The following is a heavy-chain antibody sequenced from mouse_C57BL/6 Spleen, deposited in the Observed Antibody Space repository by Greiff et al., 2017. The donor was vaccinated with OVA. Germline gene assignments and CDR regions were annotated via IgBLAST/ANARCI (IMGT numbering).Heavy chain of an antibody. CDR3: ARQPSGYAMDY. CDR2: IYPGDGDT. J-gene: IGHJ4*01. CDR1: GYTFTSYW. D-gene: IGHD3-1*01. V-gene: IGHV1-80*01. Sequence: QVQLQQPGAELVKPGASVKLSCKASGYTFTSYWMHWVKQRPGQGLEWIGQIYPGDGDTNYNGKFKGKATLTADKSSSTAYMQLSSLTSEDSAVYFCARQPSGYAMDYWGQGTSVTVSS.